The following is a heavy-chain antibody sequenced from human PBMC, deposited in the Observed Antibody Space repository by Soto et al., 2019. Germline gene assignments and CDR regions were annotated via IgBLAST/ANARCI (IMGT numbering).Heavy chain of an antibody. CDR3: ARGVIVATIKFDY. CDR1: GGSFSGYY. J-gene: IGHJ4*02. Sequence: QVQLQQWGAGLLKPSETLSLTCAVYGGSFSGYYWSWIRQPPGKGLEWIGEINHSGSTNYNPSLKRRVTISVDTSKNQFSLKLSSVTAADTAVYYCARGVIVATIKFDYWGQGTLVTVSS. V-gene: IGHV4-34*01. CDR2: INHSGST. D-gene: IGHD5-12*01.